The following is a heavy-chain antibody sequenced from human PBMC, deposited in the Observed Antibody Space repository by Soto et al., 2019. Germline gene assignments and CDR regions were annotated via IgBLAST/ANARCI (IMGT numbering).Heavy chain of an antibody. J-gene: IGHJ5*02. D-gene: IGHD6-19*01. CDR2: IWYDGSNK. Sequence: QVQLVESGGGVVQPGRSLRLSCAASGFTFSSYGMHWVRQAPGKGLEWVAVIWYDGSNKYYADSVKGRFTISRDNSKNTLYLQMNSLRAEDTAVYYCARDAGYSSGWYGRPVWLDPWGQGTLVTVSS. V-gene: IGHV3-33*01. CDR1: GFTFSSYG. CDR3: ARDAGYSSGWYGRPVWLDP.